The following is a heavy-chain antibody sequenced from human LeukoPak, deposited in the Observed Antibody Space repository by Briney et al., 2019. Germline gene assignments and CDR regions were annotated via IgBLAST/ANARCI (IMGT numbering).Heavy chain of an antibody. Sequence: SETLSLTCAVYGGSFSVYYWSWIRQSPGKGLEWIGESNHSGSTNYNPSLKSRLTISVDTSKNQFSLKLSSVTAADTAVYYCARRDFDWRGEYAFDIWGQGTMVTVSS. CDR2: SNHSGST. D-gene: IGHD3-9*01. V-gene: IGHV4-34*01. CDR1: GGSFSVYY. CDR3: ARRDFDWRGEYAFDI. J-gene: IGHJ3*02.